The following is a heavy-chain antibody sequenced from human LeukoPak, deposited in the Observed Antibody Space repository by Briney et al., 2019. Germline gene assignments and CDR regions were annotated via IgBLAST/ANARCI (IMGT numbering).Heavy chain of an antibody. J-gene: IGHJ4*02. Sequence: SQTLSLTCTVSGGSVSSGSYYWSWIRQPPGKGLEWIGRVYTSGSPNYSPSLKRRLTMSVDTSRNQFSLKLSSVTAADTAVYYCARGAVSGDFDYWGQGTLVTVSS. D-gene: IGHD6-19*01. CDR3: ARGAVSGDFDY. CDR2: VYTSGSP. V-gene: IGHV4-61*02. CDR1: GGSVSSGSYY.